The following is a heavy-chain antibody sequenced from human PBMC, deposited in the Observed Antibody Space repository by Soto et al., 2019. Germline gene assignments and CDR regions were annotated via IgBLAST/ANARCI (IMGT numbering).Heavy chain of an antibody. Sequence: AASVKVSCKASGGTFSSYAISWVRQAPGQGLEWMGGIIPIFGTANYAQKFQGRVTITADKSTSTAYMELSSLRSEDTAVYYCARDRYDSSGPRSFDIWGQGTMVTVSS. CDR3: ARDRYDSSGPRSFDI. CDR1: GGTFSSYA. V-gene: IGHV1-69*06. J-gene: IGHJ3*02. D-gene: IGHD3-22*01. CDR2: IIPIFGTA.